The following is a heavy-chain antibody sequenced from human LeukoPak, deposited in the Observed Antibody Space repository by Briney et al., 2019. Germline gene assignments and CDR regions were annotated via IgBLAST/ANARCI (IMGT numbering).Heavy chain of an antibody. CDR3: ARDPEAYDFWSGFDS. Sequence: RPGGSLRLSCAASGFTFSSHSMNWVRQAPGKGLEWVSYISSSSSTIYYADSVKGRFTISRDNAKSSLYLQMNSLRAEDTAVYYCARDPEAYDFWSGFDSWGQGTLVTVSS. CDR2: ISSSSSTI. CDR1: GFTFSSHS. D-gene: IGHD3-3*01. J-gene: IGHJ4*02. V-gene: IGHV3-48*04.